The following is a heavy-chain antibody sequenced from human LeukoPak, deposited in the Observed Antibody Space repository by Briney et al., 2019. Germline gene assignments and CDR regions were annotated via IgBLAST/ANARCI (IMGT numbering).Heavy chain of an antibody. J-gene: IGHJ5*02. CDR3: ASGIHCSSTSCSSNWFDP. D-gene: IGHD2-2*01. CDR1: GYTFTSYY. CDR2: INPSGGST. V-gene: IGHV1-46*01. Sequence: ASVTVSCKASGYTFTSYYMHWVRQPPGQGLEWVGIINPSGGSTSYAQKFQGRVTMTRDTSTSTVYMELSSLRSEDTAVYYCASGIHCSSTSCSSNWFDPWGQGTLVTVSS.